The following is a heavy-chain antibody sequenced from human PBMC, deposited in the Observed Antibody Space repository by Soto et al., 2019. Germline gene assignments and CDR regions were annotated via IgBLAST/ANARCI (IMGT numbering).Heavy chain of an antibody. CDR3: AKNGWYSADI. CDR1: GASVSSDNW. CDR2: IFHSETT. V-gene: IGHV4-4*02. Sequence: QMRLQESGPGLVKPSGTLFLACAVSGASVSSDNWWSWVRQPPGKGLEWIGEIFHSETTNYNPSLKSRATISVDKSKNQFSLTLTSVTAADTAVYYCAKNGWYSADIWGQGTMVTVSS. J-gene: IGHJ3*02. D-gene: IGHD6-19*01.